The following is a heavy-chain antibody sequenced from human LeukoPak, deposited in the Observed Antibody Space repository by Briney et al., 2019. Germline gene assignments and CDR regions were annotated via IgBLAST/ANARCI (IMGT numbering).Heavy chain of an antibody. J-gene: IGHJ4*02. CDR2: IIPILGIA. CDR1: ACIFSSYT. V-gene: IGHV1-69*10. CDR3: ARDPGYCSSTSCYTDY. Sequence: ASVKVSCKASACIFSSYTISWVRQAPGQGLDWMAGIIPILGIANYAQKFQGRLTITADKATSTAYMELSSLRSEDTAVYYCARDPGYCSSTSCYTDYWGQGTLVTVSS. D-gene: IGHD2-2*02.